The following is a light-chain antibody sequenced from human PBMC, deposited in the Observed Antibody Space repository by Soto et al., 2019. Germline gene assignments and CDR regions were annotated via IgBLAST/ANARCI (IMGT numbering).Light chain of an antibody. J-gene: IGKJ1*01. CDR3: PESYSTPWA. CDR2: AAS. V-gene: IGKV1-39*01. CDR1: QSISSY. Sequence: DIQVTQSPSSLSASVGDRVTITCRASQSISSYLNWYQQKPGKAPKLLIYAASSLQSGVPSRFSGSGSGTDFSLTISSLQPEEFASYYCPESYSTPWAFGQGTKVEI.